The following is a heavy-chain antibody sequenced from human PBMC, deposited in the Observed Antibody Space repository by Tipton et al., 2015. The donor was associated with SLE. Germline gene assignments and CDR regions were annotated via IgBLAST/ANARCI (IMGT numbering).Heavy chain of an antibody. V-gene: IGHV1-46*01. CDR3: ARGRWADFDF. Sequence: QLVQSGPEVKKSGASVKVSCKASGYSFTSYYIHWVRQAPGQGLEWMGIIHPSGGSASYAQEIQGRVTMTRDTSTSTVYMELSSLRSEDTAVYYCARGRWADFDFWGQGTLVTASS. CDR1: GYSFTSYY. J-gene: IGHJ4*02. CDR2: IHPSGGSA. D-gene: IGHD5-24*01.